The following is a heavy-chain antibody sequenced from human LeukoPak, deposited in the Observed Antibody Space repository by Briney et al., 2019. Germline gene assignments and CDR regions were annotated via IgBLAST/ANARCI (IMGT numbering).Heavy chain of an antibody. D-gene: IGHD3-22*01. J-gene: IGHJ4*02. CDR3: AKGGLRYYYDSSGYYLDY. CDR1: GFTFSSYG. Sequence: GGSLRPSCAASGFTFSSYGMHWVRQAPGKGLEWVAVIWYDGSNKYYADSVKGRFTISRDNSKNTLYLQMNSLRAEDTAVYYCAKGGLRYYYDSSGYYLDYWGQGTLVTVSS. V-gene: IGHV3-33*06. CDR2: IWYDGSNK.